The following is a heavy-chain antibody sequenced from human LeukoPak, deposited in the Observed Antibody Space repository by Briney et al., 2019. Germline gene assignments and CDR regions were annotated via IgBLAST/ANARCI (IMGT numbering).Heavy chain of an antibody. D-gene: IGHD2-15*01. CDR3: ARPSYCSGTRCQVPLDY. V-gene: IGHV5-51*01. CDR2: IYPGDSDT. CDR1: GYRFTSFW. Sequence: PGESLKISCQGSGYRFTSFWIGWVRQMPGKGLEWMGIIYPGDSDTRYSPSFQGQVTISADKSISTAYLQWSSLKASDSAMYYCARPSYCSGTRCQVPLDYWGQGTLVTVSS. J-gene: IGHJ4*02.